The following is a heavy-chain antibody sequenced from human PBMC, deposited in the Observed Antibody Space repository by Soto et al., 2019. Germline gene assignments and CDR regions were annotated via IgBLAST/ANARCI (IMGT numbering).Heavy chain of an antibody. Sequence: QVQLVQSGAEVKKPGASVKVSCKASGYTFTSYAMHWVRQAPGQRLEWMGWINAGNGNTKYSQKFQGRVTITRDTSASTAYMELSSLRSEDTAVYYCASEKIGAAIGVDYFDSWGQGTLVTVSS. D-gene: IGHD2-2*01. V-gene: IGHV1-3*01. CDR1: GYTFTSYA. J-gene: IGHJ4*02. CDR3: ASEKIGAAIGVDYFDS. CDR2: INAGNGNT.